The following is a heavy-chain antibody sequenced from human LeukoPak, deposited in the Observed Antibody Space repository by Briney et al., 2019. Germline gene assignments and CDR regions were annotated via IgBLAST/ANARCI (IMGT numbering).Heavy chain of an antibody. Sequence: GRSLRLSCAASGFTFSSYAMHWVRQAPGKGLEWVAVISYDGSNKYYADSVKGRFTISRDNSKNTLYLQMNSLRAEDTAVYYCARGGRDIVVVVALGWGQGTLVTVSS. CDR1: GFTFSSYA. J-gene: IGHJ4*02. D-gene: IGHD2-15*01. V-gene: IGHV3-30-3*01. CDR2: ISYDGSNK. CDR3: ARGGRDIVVVVALG.